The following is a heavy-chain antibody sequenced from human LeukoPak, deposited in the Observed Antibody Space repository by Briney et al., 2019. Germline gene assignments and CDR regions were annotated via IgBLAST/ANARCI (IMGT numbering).Heavy chain of an antibody. V-gene: IGHV3-48*01. CDR2: ITFSSSII. D-gene: IGHD4-17*01. J-gene: IGHJ4*02. CDR1: GFTFSNYW. CDR3: ARDRLHYGEYEKTFDY. Sequence: GGSLRLSCAASGFTFSNYWMTWVRQAPGKGLEWVSYITFSSSIIYYADSVKGRFTISRDNAKNSLYLQMNSLRAEDTAVYYCARDRLHYGEYEKTFDYWGQGTLVSVSS.